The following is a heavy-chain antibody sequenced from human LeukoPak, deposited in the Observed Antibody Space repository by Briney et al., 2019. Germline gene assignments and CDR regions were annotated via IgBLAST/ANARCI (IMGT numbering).Heavy chain of an antibody. D-gene: IGHD3-3*01. CDR1: GGSISSSSYY. CDR2: IYYSGST. J-gene: IGHJ6*03. CDR3: AGSFGVKYYYYMDV. Sequence: SETLSLTCTVSGGSISSSSYYWGWIRQPPGKGLEWIGSIYYSGSTYYNPSLKSRVTISVDTSKNQFSLKLSSVTAADTAVYYCAGSFGVKYYYYMDVWGKGTTVTVSS. V-gene: IGHV4-39*01.